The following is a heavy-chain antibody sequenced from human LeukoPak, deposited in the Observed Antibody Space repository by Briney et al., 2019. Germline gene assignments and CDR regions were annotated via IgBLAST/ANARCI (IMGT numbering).Heavy chain of an antibody. V-gene: IGHV3-48*04. CDR3: ARGFGDQRWLRGYYFDY. CDR1: GFIFSSFA. J-gene: IGHJ4*02. D-gene: IGHD5-24*01. Sequence: GGSLRLSCAASGFIFSSFALNWVRQAPGKGLEWVSGISGSGGTIYYADSVKGRFTISRDNAKNSLYLQMNSLRAEDTAVYYCARGFGDQRWLRGYYFDYWGQGTLVTVSS. CDR2: ISGSGGTI.